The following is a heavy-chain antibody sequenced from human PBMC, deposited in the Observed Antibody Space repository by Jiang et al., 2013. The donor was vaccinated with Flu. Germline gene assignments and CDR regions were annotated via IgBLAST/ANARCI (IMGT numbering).Heavy chain of an antibody. J-gene: IGHJ4*02. V-gene: IGHV1-18*04. CDR2: ISAYNGNT. CDR3: ARAPPXYYDSSGYYFNY. CDR1: GYTFTGYY. Sequence: SGAEVKKPGASVKVSCKTSGYTFTGYYMHWVRQAPGQGLEWMGWISAYNGNTNYAQKLQGRVTMTTDTSTSTAYMELRSLRSDDTAVYYCARAPPXYYDSSGYYFNYWGQGTLVTVSS. D-gene: IGHD3-22*01.